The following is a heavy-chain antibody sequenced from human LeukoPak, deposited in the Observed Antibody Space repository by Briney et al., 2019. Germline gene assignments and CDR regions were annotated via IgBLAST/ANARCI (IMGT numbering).Heavy chain of an antibody. J-gene: IGHJ1*01. V-gene: IGHV3-23*01. CDR3: AKVRITMVRGVIITEYFQH. CDR1: GFTFSSYA. CDR2: ISGSGGST. Sequence: GGSLRLSCAASGFTFSSYAMSWVRQAPGKGLEWVSAISGSGGSTYYADSVKGRFTISRDNSKNTLCLQMNSLRAEDTAVYYCAKVRITMVRGVIITEYFQHWGQGTLVTVSS. D-gene: IGHD3-10*01.